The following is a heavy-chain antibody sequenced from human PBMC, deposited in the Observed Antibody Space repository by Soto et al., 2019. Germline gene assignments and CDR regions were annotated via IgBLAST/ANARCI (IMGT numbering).Heavy chain of an antibody. CDR1: GYSFTSYW. CDR2: IYPGDSDT. J-gene: IGHJ6*02. CDR3: ARRGYYDSSGYFFYYYYGMDV. D-gene: IGHD3-22*01. Sequence: GESLKISCKGSGYSFTSYWIGWVRQMPGKGLEWMGIIYPGDSDTRYSPSFQGQVTISADKSISTAYLQWSSLKASDTAMYYCARRGYYDSSGYFFYYYYGMDVWGQGTTVTVSS. V-gene: IGHV5-51*01.